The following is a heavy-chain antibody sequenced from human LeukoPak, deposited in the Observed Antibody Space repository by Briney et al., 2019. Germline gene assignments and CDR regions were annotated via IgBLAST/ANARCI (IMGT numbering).Heavy chain of an antibody. V-gene: IGHV3-53*01. CDR1: GFTVSSNY. J-gene: IGHJ2*01. CDR3: ARSGTKDWYFDL. Sequence: GGSLRLSCAASGFTVSSNYMSWVRQAPGKGLEWVSVIYSGGSTYYADSVKGRFTISRDNSKTTLYLQMNSLRAEDTAVYYCARSGTKDWYFDLWGRGTLVTVSS. CDR2: IYSGGST. D-gene: IGHD1-14*01.